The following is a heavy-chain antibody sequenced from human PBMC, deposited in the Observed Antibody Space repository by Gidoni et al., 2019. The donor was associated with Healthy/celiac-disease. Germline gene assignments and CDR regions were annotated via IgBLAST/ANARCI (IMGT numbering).Heavy chain of an antibody. J-gene: IGHJ3*02. CDR2: IYYSGST. Sequence: QLQLQESGPGLVKPSETLSLTCTVSGCSISRSRYYWGWIRQPPGKGLEWIGSIYYSGSTYYNPSLKSRVTISVDTSKNQFSLKLSSVTAADTAVYYCARPHREGGYSGYDWDAFDIWGQGTMVTVSS. V-gene: IGHV4-39*01. CDR3: ARPHREGGYSGYDWDAFDI. CDR1: GCSISRSRYY. D-gene: IGHD5-12*01.